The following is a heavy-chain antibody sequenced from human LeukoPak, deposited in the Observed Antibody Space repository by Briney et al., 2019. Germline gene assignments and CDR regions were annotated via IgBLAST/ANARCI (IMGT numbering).Heavy chain of an antibody. D-gene: IGHD4-17*01. J-gene: IGHJ4*02. Sequence: GGSLKISCKGSGYSFTSYWIAWVRQMPGKGLELMWIIYPGYSDTRYSPSSQGQVTISPDQSISTAYLQWTSLEASDTAMYYCARPVDYGTLDWGPGTLVTVSS. CDR2: IYPGYSDT. V-gene: IGHV5-51*01. CDR1: GYSFTSYW. CDR3: ARPVDYGTLD.